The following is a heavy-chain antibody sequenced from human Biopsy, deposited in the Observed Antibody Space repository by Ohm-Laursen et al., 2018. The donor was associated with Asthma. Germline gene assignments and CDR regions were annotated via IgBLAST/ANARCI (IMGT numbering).Heavy chain of an antibody. CDR1: GGTFSNFA. CDR2: IMTVFGTT. CDR3: ARCQVGYSSGWSLLLKKIYYSGMDV. V-gene: IGHV1-69*13. D-gene: IGHD6-19*01. J-gene: IGHJ6*02. Sequence: SVKVSCKAPGGTFSNFAISWVRQAPGQGLEWLGGIMTVFGTTNYAQKFQGRATITADESTSTAYMEVTSLRSEDTAIYYCARCQVGYSSGWSLLLKKIYYSGMDVWGQGTAVTVFS.